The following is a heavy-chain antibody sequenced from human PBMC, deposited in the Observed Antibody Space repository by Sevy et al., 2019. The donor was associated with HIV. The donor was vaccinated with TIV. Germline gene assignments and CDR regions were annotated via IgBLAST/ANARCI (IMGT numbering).Heavy chain of an antibody. Sequence: GESLKISCAASGFTFSSFAMGWVRQAPGKGLDWISVISGTGDHTYYADSVKGRFTISRDNSKNTLFLQMNSLRAEDTAIFYFAKKMGGGSGMAFLVDYWGQGTLVTVSS. D-gene: IGHD5-18*01. V-gene: IGHV3-23*01. CDR1: GFTFSSFA. CDR2: ISGTGDHT. CDR3: AKKMGGGSGMAFLVDY. J-gene: IGHJ4*02.